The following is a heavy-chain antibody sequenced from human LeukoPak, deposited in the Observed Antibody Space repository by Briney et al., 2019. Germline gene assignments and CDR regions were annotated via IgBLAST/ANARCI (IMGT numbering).Heavy chain of an antibody. Sequence: SVKVSCKASGGTFKNYAISWIRQAPGQGLEWMGGIIPFSGTANYAQKFQGRVTITTDESTSTDYMELSNLRSDDTAVYYCASRTADYGSGSHYGYWGQGTLVTVSS. J-gene: IGHJ4*02. CDR3: ASRTADYGSGSHYGY. V-gene: IGHV1-69*05. CDR2: IIPFSGTA. CDR1: GGTFKNYA. D-gene: IGHD3-10*01.